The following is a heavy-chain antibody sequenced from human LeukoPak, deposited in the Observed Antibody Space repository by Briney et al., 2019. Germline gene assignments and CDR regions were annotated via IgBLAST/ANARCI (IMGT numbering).Heavy chain of an antibody. CDR2: IYYSGST. V-gene: IGHV4-39*01. J-gene: IGHJ5*02. Sequence: SETLSLTCTVSGGSISSSSYYWGWIRQPPGKGLEWIGSIYYSGSTYYNPSLKSRVTISVDTSKNQLSLKLSSVTAADTAVYYCASGGNPGELNWFDPWGQGTLVTVSS. D-gene: IGHD1-7*01. CDR3: ASGGNPGELNWFDP. CDR1: GGSISSSSYY.